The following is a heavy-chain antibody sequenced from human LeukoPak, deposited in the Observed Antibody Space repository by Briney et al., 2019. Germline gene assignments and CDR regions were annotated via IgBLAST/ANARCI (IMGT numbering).Heavy chain of an antibody. V-gene: IGHV3-21*01. CDR2: ISSSSSYI. CDR3: ARDPYSGAYGDTYYYYMDV. CDR1: GFTFSRCT. D-gene: IGHD1-26*01. J-gene: IGHJ6*03. Sequence: GGSLRLSCAASGFTFSRCTMNWVRQAPGKGLEWVSSISSSSSYIYYADSVKGRFTISRDNAKNSLYLQMNSLTAEDTAVYYCARDPYSGAYGDTYYYYMDVWGKGTTVTISS.